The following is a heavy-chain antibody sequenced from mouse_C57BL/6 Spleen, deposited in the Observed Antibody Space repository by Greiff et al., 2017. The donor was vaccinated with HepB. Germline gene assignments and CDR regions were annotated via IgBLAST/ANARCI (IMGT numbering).Heavy chain of an antibody. CDR3: ARGVFYDGYLLYAMDY. D-gene: IGHD2-3*01. V-gene: IGHV1-82*01. CDR2: IYPGDGDT. J-gene: IGHJ4*01. CDR1: GYAFSSSW. Sequence: QVQLQQSGPELVKPGASVKISCKASGYAFSSSWMNWVKQRPGKGLEWIGRIYPGDGDTNYNGKFKGKATLTADKSSSTAYMQLSSLTSEDSAVYFCARGVFYDGYLLYAMDYWGQGTSVTVSS.